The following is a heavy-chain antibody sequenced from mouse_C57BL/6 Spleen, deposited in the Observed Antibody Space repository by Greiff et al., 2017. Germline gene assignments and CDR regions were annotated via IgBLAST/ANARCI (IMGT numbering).Heavy chain of an antibody. CDR3: ARNYYSKGGYYAMDY. Sequence: DVMLVESGGGLVKPGGSLKLSCAASGFTFSDYGMHWVRQAPEKGLEWVAYISSGSSTIYYADTVKGRFTISRDNAKNTLFLQMTSLRSEDTAMYYCARNYYSKGGYYAMDYWGQGTSVTVSS. J-gene: IGHJ4*01. CDR1: GFTFSDYG. D-gene: IGHD2-5*01. V-gene: IGHV5-17*01. CDR2: ISSGSSTI.